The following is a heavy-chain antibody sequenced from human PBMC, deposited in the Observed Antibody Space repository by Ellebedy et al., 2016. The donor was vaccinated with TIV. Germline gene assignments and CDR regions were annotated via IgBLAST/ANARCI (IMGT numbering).Heavy chain of an antibody. V-gene: IGHV4-4*07. CDR3: AVSTWTS. CDR2: IFTTGTT. CDR1: GDSTGVYY. J-gene: IGHJ5*02. Sequence: SETLSLTXTVSGDSTGVYYWHWIRQPAGKGLEWVGRIFTTGTTDYNPSLKSRVSMSLDTSKNQFSLKLTSVTAADTAVFYCAVSTWTSWGQGTLLTVSS. D-gene: IGHD3/OR15-3a*01.